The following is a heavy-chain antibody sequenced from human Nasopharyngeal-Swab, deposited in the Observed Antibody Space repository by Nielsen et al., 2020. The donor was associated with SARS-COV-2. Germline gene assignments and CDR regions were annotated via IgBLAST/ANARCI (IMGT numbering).Heavy chain of an antibody. CDR1: GFTFSSYA. Sequence: GESLKISCAASGFTFSSYAMHWVRQAPGKGLEWVAVISYDGSNKYYADSVKGRFTISRDNSKNMLCLQMNSLRAEDTAVYYCARGGYSSGYEVDYWGQGTLVTVSS. CDR2: ISYDGSNK. CDR3: ARGGYSSGYEVDY. V-gene: IGHV3-30-3*01. J-gene: IGHJ4*02. D-gene: IGHD6-19*01.